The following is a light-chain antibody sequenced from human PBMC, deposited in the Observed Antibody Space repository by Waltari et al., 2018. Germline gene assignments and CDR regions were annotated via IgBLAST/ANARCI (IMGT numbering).Light chain of an antibody. V-gene: IGKV4-1*01. CDR1: QSVFYRSDNKNY. Sequence: DIVMTQSPDSLAVSLGARATIDCKSSQSVFYRSDNKNYLAWYQPKPGQPTKLLFYWASTRESGVPDRFSASGSGTDFTLTINNLQAEDVAVYYCQQYYRSRTFGQGTKVEIK. J-gene: IGKJ1*01. CDR2: WAS. CDR3: QQYYRSRT.